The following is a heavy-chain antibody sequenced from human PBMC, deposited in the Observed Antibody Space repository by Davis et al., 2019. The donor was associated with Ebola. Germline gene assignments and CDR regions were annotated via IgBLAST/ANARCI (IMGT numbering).Heavy chain of an antibody. D-gene: IGHD5/OR15-5a*01. V-gene: IGHV4-34*01. CDR3: ARGVYGNYGMDV. CDR1: GGSFSGYY. CDR2: INHSGST. Sequence: MPSETLSLTCAVYGGSFSGYYWSWIRQPPGKGLEWIGEINHSGSTNYNPSLKSRVTISVDTSKNQFSLKLSSVTAADTAVYYCARGVYGNYGMDVWGQGTLVTVSS. J-gene: IGHJ6*02.